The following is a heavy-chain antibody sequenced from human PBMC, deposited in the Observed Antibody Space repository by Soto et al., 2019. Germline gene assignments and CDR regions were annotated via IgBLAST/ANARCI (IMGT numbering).Heavy chain of an antibody. Sequence: PSETLSLTCRVSGGSIGSANYYWTWIRQLPGKGPEWIGNIYYSGTTFYNPSLKSRLTISIDTSRNQFSLQLTSVTAADTAVYFCARDQGYRDFFSASHYYYHIDIWGQGTTVTVSS. CDR3: ARDQGYRDFFSASHYYYHIDI. CDR2: IYYSGTT. D-gene: IGHD3-3*01. J-gene: IGHJ6*02. V-gene: IGHV4-30-4*01. CDR1: GGSIGSANYY.